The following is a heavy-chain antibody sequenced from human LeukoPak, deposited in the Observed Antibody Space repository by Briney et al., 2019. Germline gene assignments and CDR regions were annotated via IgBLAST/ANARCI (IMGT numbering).Heavy chain of an antibody. D-gene: IGHD1-26*01. V-gene: IGHV3-21*04. CDR2: ISYTGTYI. CDR3: VRDRGTYRPIDY. CDR1: AFSLNAYN. Sequence: GGSLRLSCAASAFSLNAYNMNWVRQAPGKGLEWVSSISYTGTYIYYADSVKGRFTISRDNAQNPLYLQMNSLRAEDTAIYYCVRDRGTYRPIDYWGQGTLVTVSS. J-gene: IGHJ4*02.